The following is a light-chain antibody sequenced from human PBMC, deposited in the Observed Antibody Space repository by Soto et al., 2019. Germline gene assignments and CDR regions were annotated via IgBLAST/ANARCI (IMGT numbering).Light chain of an antibody. Sequence: DIPMTQSPSSLSASVGDRVTITCRASQNISSYLNWYQQKPGKAPKLLIYAASSLQSGVPSRFSGSESGTDFTLTISSLQPEDFATYYCQQSYSTPFTFGPGTKVDIK. J-gene: IGKJ3*01. CDR1: QNISSY. V-gene: IGKV1-39*01. CDR2: AAS. CDR3: QQSYSTPFT.